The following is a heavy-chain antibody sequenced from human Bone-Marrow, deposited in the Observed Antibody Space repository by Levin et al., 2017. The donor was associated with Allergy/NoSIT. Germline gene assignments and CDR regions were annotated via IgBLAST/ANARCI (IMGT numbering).Heavy chain of an antibody. V-gene: IGHV3-21*04. J-gene: IGHJ6*02. CDR3: ASRLTASGGLDV. D-gene: IGHD5-18*01. Sequence: GGSLRLSCIISGVTRNNYTLTWVRQPPGKGLEWVSSINSNSAYIHYGDSVKGRFTISRDNSKKLLFLQMNSLRDEDTATYYCASRLTASGGLDVWGHGTTVTVSS. CDR2: INSNSAYI. CDR1: GVTRNNYT.